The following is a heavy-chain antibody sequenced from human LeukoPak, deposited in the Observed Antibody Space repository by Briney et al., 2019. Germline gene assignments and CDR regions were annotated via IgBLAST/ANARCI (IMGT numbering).Heavy chain of an antibody. Sequence: GGSLRLSCAASGFTFSSFAMSWVRQAPGKGLEWVSAISGSGGSTYYADSVKGLFTISRDNSKNTLYLQMNSLRAEDTAVYYCAKIPTGSRYFDDTNYYYYYGMDVWGQGTTVTVSS. V-gene: IGHV3-23*01. CDR2: ISGSGGST. CDR1: GFTFSSFA. D-gene: IGHD3-9*01. J-gene: IGHJ6*02. CDR3: AKIPTGSRYFDDTNYYYYYGMDV.